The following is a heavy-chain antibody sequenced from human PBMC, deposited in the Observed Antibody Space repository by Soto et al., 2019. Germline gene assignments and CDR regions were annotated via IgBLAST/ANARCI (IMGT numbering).Heavy chain of an antibody. D-gene: IGHD2-8*01. CDR3: VRLIGNSWLDT. J-gene: IGHJ5*02. V-gene: IGHV3-7*01. CDR1: VFTFGSYW. CDR2: MKEDGSKT. Sequence: GGSLRLSCVASVFTFGSYWMSWVRQAPGKGLEWVSNMKEDGSKTYYVDSARGRFTISRDTSNNQVSLQLNSVTPDDTAVYYCVRLIGNSWLDTWGQGTLVTVSS.